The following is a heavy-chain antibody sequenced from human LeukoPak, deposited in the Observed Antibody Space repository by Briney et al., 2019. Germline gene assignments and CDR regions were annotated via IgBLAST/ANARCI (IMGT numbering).Heavy chain of an antibody. CDR3: ARHSPMRGFTYGLDY. CDR2: IYYSGST. D-gene: IGHD5-18*01. J-gene: IGHJ4*02. V-gene: IGHV4-39*01. Sequence: PSETLSLTCTVSGGSISSGSYYWVWIRQPPGRGLEWIGTIYYSGSTYYNPSLKSRVTISVDTSRDQFSLKLSSVSAADTAVYYCARHSPMRGFTYGLDYWGQGTLVTVSS. CDR1: GGSISSGSYY.